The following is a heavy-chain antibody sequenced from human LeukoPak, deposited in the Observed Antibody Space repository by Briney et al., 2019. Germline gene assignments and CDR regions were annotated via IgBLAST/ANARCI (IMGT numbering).Heavy chain of an antibody. CDR3: ARASSLIGGFDS. Sequence: PGGSLRLSCAASGFTFSSYWMSWVRQAPGKGLEWLSYISRNGGAVHYADSVEGRFTISRDNAKNSLSLQMNGLRTDDTAVYFCARASSLIGGFDSWGRGTLVTVSS. CDR2: ISRNGGAV. D-gene: IGHD2-8*01. V-gene: IGHV3-48*04. CDR1: GFTFSSYW. J-gene: IGHJ4*02.